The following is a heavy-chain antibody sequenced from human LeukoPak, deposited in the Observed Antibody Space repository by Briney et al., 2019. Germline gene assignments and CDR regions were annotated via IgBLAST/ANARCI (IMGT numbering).Heavy chain of an antibody. CDR3: ASCYYDFWSGLPLYFDY. D-gene: IGHD3-3*01. CDR1: GGSISSGDYF. V-gene: IGHV4-30-4*01. J-gene: IGHJ4*02. CDR2: IYYSGTT. Sequence: RSSETLSLTCSVSGGSISSGDYFWTWIRQPPGKGLEYIGYIYYSGTTYYNPSLKSRITMSVDMSANQFSLRLTSVSAADTAVYYCASCYYDFWSGLPLYFDYWGQGTLVTVSS.